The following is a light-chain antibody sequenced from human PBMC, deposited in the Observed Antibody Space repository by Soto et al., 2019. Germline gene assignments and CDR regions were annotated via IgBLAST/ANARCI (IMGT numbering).Light chain of an antibody. J-gene: IGKJ4*01. Sequence: MTQSPATLSASVGDRVTITCRASQGISNALAWYQQRPGKVPKLLMYAASTLQSGVPSRFSGSGSGTDFTLTITSLQPEDFATYYCLQVNSFPLSFGGGTMVDIK. CDR1: QGISNA. CDR3: LQVNSFPLS. V-gene: IGKV1-27*01. CDR2: AAS.